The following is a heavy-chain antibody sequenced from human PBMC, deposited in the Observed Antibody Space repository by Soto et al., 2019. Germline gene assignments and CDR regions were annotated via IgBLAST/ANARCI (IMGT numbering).Heavy chain of an antibody. CDR3: ARVEAYYYYYGMDV. J-gene: IGHJ6*02. CDR2: MNPNSGNT. CDR1: GYTFTSYD. V-gene: IGHV1-8*01. D-gene: IGHD1-1*01. Sequence: ASVKVSCKASGYTFTSYDINWVRQATGQGLEWMGWMNPNSGNTGYAQKFQGRVTMTRNTSISTAYMELSSLRSEDTAVYYCARVEAYYYYYGMDVWGQGTTVTVSS.